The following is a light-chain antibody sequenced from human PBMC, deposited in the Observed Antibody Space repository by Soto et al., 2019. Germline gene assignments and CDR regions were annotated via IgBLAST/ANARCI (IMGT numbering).Light chain of an antibody. J-gene: IGKJ5*01. V-gene: IGKV3-20*01. CDR3: HQYAWSPLT. CDR1: QSVPRSY. CDR2: DAS. Sequence: PGERATLSCRASQSVPRSYLAWYQQRPGQAPRLVIYDASSRATGIPDRFSGSESGTEYTLTISSLESEDFAVYYCHQYAWSPLTFGQGTRLEMK.